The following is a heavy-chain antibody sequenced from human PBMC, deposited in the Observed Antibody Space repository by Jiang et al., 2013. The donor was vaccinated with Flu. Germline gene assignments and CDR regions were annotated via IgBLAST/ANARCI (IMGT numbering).Heavy chain of an antibody. CDR3: ARDPVREITGHYYYYGMDV. V-gene: IGHV3-21*01. J-gene: IGHJ6*02. CDR1: RFTFSSYS. D-gene: IGHD3-16*01. CDR2: ISSSSSYM. Sequence: GGLVKPGGSLRLSCAASRFTFSSYSMNWVRQAPGKGLEWVSSISSSSSYMYYADSVKGRFTISRDNAKNSLYLQMNSLRAEDTAVYYCARDPVREITGHYYYYGMDVWGQGTTVTVSS.